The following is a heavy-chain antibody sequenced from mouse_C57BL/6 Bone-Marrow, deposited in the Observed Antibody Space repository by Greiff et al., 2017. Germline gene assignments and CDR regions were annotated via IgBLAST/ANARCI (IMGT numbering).Heavy chain of an antibody. V-gene: IGHV1-69*01. D-gene: IGHD1-1*01. J-gene: IGHJ4*01. Sequence: VQLQQPGAELVMPGASVKLSCKASGYTFTSYWMHWVKQRPGQGLEWIGEIDPSDSYTNYNQKFKGKSTLTVDKSSSTAYMQLSSLTSEDSAVYYGATLYYGSSYARDYWGQGTSVTVSS. CDR3: ATLYYGSSYARDY. CDR1: GYTFTSYW. CDR2: IDPSDSYT.